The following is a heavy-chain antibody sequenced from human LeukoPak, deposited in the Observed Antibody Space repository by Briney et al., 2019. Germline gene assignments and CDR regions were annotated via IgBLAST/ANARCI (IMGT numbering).Heavy chain of an antibody. CDR3: ASEVVVVPAAIGFSFDY. CDR2: IIPIFGTA. V-gene: IGHV1-69*13. CDR1: GGTFISYA. D-gene: IGHD2-2*01. J-gene: IGHJ4*02. Sequence: SVKVSCKASGGTFISYAISWMRQAPGQGLEWMGGIIPIFGTANYAQKFQGRVTITADESTSTAYMELSSLRSEDTAVYYCASEVVVVPAAIGFSFDYWGQGTLVTVSS.